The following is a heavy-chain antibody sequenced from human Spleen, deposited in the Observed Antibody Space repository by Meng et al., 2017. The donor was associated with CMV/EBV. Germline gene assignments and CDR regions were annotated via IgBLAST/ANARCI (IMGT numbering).Heavy chain of an antibody. Sequence: ASVKVSCKASGYTFSSYGISWVRQAPGQGLEWMGWISGYNGNTNHAQKLQGRVTMTTDTSTSTAYMELRSLRSDDTAVYYCARDFPDCSGGSCLTVYYYGMDVWGQGTTVTVSS. J-gene: IGHJ6*02. V-gene: IGHV1-18*01. CDR3: ARDFPDCSGGSCLTVYYYGMDV. CDR2: ISGYNGNT. CDR1: GYTFSSYG. D-gene: IGHD2-15*01.